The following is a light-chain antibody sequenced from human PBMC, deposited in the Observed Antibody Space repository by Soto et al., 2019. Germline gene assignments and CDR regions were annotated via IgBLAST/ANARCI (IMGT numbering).Light chain of an antibody. CDR3: SSYTSSSTYV. CDR2: EVS. Sequence: QSALTQPASVSGSPGQSITISCTGTNSDVGGYHYVSWYQQHPGKAPKLMIYEVSNRPSGVSNRFSGSKSDNTASLTISGLQAEDEADYYCSSYTSSSTYVFGTGTQLTVL. J-gene: IGLJ1*01. CDR1: NSDVGGYHY. V-gene: IGLV2-14*01.